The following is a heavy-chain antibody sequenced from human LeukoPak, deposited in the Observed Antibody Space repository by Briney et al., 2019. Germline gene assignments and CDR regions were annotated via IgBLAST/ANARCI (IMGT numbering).Heavy chain of an antibody. J-gene: IGHJ6*02. CDR2: ISYDGSNK. CDR1: GFTFSSYA. V-gene: IGHV3-30-3*01. D-gene: IGHD6-13*01. CDR3: ARESVVGSSSWYYYYGMDV. Sequence: GGSLRLSCAASGFTFSSYAMHWVRQAPGKGLEWVAVISYDGSNKYYADSVKGRFTISRDNSKNTLYLQMNSLRAEDTAVYYCARESVVGSSSWYYYYGMDVWGQGTTVTVSS.